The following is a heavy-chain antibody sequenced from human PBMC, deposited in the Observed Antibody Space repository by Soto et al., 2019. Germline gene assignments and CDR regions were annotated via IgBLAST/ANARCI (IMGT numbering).Heavy chain of an antibody. Sequence: QVQLVQSGAELKKPGASVKVSCKASGYTFTNYGVHWVRQAPGQRLEWMAWINAGNGNTQYSQKFQGRVTITRDTSATTAYLDLSSLRSEDTAVYYCARSGYSSGWYHGYFDLWGRGTLVTVSS. D-gene: IGHD6-19*01. CDR2: INAGNGNT. CDR3: ARSGYSSGWYHGYFDL. V-gene: IGHV1-3*01. CDR1: GYTFTNYG. J-gene: IGHJ2*01.